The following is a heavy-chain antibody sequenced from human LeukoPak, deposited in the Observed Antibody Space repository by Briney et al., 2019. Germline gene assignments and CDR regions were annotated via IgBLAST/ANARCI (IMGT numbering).Heavy chain of an antibody. CDR3: ARVPFDYYDSDDYYYHDAFDI. V-gene: IGHV4-4*07. Sequence: PSETLSLTRTVSGGSISSYYWSWIRQPAGKGLEWIGHIYTSGSTNYNPSLKSRVTMSVDTSKNQFSLKLSSVTAADTAVYYCARVPFDYYDSDDYYYHDAFDIWGQGTMVTVSS. CDR2: IYTSGST. D-gene: IGHD3-22*01. J-gene: IGHJ3*02. CDR1: GGSISSYY.